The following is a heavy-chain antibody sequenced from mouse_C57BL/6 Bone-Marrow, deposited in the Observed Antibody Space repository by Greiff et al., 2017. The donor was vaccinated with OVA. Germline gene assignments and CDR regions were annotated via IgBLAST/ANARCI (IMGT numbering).Heavy chain of an antibody. CDR1: GFSLSTSGMG. D-gene: IGHD2-10*01. V-gene: IGHV8-12*01. CDR2: IYWDDDK. J-gene: IGHJ2*01. Sequence: QVTLKESGPGILQSSQTLSLTCSFSGFSLSTSGMGVSWIRQPSGKGLEWLAHIYWDDDKRYNPSPKSRLTISKDTSRNQVFLKITSVDTADTATYYCARRSPSYGNYEYYFDYWGQGTTLTVSS. CDR3: ARRSPSYGNYEYYFDY.